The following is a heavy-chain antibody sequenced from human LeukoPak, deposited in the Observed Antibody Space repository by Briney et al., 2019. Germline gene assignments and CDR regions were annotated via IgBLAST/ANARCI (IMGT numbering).Heavy chain of an antibody. CDR3: ARVGAYCTSSSCFDY. CDR2: INAGNGNT. D-gene: IGHD2-2*01. J-gene: IGHJ4*02. V-gene: IGHV1-3*01. Sequence: ASVKVSCKASGYTFTSYAMHWVRQAPGQRLEWMGWINAGNGNTKYSQKFQGRVTITRDTSASTAYMELSSLRSEDTAVYYCARVGAYCTSSSCFDYWGQGNLVTVSS. CDR1: GYTFTSYA.